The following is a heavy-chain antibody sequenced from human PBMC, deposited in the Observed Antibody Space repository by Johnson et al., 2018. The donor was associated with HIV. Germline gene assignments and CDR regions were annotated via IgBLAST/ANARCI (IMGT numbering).Heavy chain of an antibody. Sequence: QEQLVESGGGVVQPGGSLRLSCAASGFTFSSYGMHWVRQAPGKGLEWVAFIRYDGSNKYYADSVKGRFTISRDNSKNTLYLQMNSLKTEDTAVYYCTTTEMVRGVSSYAFDIWGQGTMVTVSS. J-gene: IGHJ3*02. D-gene: IGHD3-10*01. CDR2: IRYDGSNK. V-gene: IGHV3-30*02. CDR1: GFTFSSYG. CDR3: TTTEMVRGVSSYAFDI.